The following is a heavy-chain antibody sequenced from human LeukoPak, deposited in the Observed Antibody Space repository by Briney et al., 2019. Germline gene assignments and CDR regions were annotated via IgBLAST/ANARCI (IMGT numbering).Heavy chain of an antibody. CDR2: IKQDGSEK. D-gene: IGHD2-15*01. CDR3: ARGIWVAF. J-gene: IGHJ4*02. CDR1: GFTFSNYW. V-gene: IGHV3-7*01. Sequence: GGSLRLSCAASGFTFSNYWMGWVRQAPGRGLEWVANIKQDGSEKYYVDSVKGRFTISRDNAKNSVYLQMNSLRVEDTALYYCARGIWVAFRGQGALVTVSS.